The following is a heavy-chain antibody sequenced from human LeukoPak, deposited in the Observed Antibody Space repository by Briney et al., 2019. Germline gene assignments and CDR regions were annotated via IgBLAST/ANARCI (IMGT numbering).Heavy chain of an antibody. J-gene: IGHJ4*02. D-gene: IGHD1-26*01. CDR3: AKGSGELLPIWYY. CDR1: GFSFSSYG. V-gene: IGHV3-30*18. Sequence: GGSLRLSCAASGFSFSSYGMHWVRQAPDKGLEWVAVISDAGNKKYYADSVKGRFTISRDNSKFTLSLQMNSLRAEDTAVYYCAKGSGELLPIWYYWGQGTLVTVSS. CDR2: ISDAGNKK.